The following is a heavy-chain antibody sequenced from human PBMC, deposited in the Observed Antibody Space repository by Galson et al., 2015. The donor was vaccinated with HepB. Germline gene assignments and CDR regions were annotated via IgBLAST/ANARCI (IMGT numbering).Heavy chain of an antibody. V-gene: IGHV3-49*03. D-gene: IGHD3-22*01. CDR1: GFTSGDYT. Sequence: SLRLSCASSGFTSGDYTLSWFRQAPGKGLEWVGFVRSKRYGATTEYAASVKGRFIMSRDDSKSIAYLQMNSLKTEDTAVYYCSRDFGYYDSSGYSYGDGRDALALWGPRPMAPLSS. CDR2: VRSKRYGATT. J-gene: IGHJ3*01. CDR3: SRDFGYYDSSGYSYGDGRDALAL.